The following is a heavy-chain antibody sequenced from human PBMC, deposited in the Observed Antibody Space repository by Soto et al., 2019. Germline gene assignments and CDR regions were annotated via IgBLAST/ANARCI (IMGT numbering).Heavy chain of an antibody. CDR2: IDPSDSYT. CDR1: GYSFTSYW. V-gene: IGHV5-10-1*01. J-gene: IGHJ4*02. D-gene: IGHD3-10*02. Sequence: GESLEISCKGSGYSFTSYWISWVRQMPGKGLEWMGRIDPSDSYTNYSPSFQGHVTISADKSISTAYLQWSSLKASDTAMYYCARLRYVRVHQKGLEFDYWGQGTLVTVSS. CDR3: ARLRYVRVHQKGLEFDY.